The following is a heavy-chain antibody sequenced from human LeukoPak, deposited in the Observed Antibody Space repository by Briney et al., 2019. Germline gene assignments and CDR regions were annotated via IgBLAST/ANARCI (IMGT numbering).Heavy chain of an antibody. V-gene: IGHV4-59*08. D-gene: IGHD6-25*01. CDR2: IYYSGST. J-gene: IGHJ2*01. CDR3: ARHMSSGWGWYFDL. CDR1: GGSISSYY. Sequence: PSETLSLTCTVSGGSISSYYWSWIRQPPGKGLEWIGYIYYSGSTNYNPSLKSRVTISVDTSKNQFSLKLSSVTAADTAVYYCARHMSSGWGWYFDLWGRGTLVTVSS.